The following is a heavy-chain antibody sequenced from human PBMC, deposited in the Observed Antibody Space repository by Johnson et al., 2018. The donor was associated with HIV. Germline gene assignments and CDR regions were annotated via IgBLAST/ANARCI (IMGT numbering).Heavy chain of an antibody. CDR3: AQENFEWELGAFDI. D-gene: IGHD1-26*01. Sequence: QVQLVESGGGVVQPGGSLRLSCAASGFTLSNYGMPWVRQAPGKGLEWVAVIWHDGRNKYYADSVKGRFTISRDNSKNTLYLQMNSLRAEDTAVYYCAQENFEWELGAFDIWGQGTMVTVSS. J-gene: IGHJ3*02. CDR1: GFTLSNYG. V-gene: IGHV3-33*06. CDR2: IWHDGRNK.